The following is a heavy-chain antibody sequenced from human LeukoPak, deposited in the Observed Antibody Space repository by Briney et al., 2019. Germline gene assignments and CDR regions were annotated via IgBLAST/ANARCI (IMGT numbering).Heavy chain of an antibody. CDR1: GYSFTSYW. CDR3: ARQRRSSGWPNDY. CDR2: IYPDDSDT. J-gene: IGHJ4*02. V-gene: IGHV5-51*01. D-gene: IGHD6-19*01. Sequence: GESLQISCKGSGYSFTSYWSAWVRQMPGKGLEWMGIIYPDDSDTRYSPSFQCQVTITADKSISTAYLQWSSLKASDNAMYYCARQRRSSGWPNDYWGQGTLVTVSS.